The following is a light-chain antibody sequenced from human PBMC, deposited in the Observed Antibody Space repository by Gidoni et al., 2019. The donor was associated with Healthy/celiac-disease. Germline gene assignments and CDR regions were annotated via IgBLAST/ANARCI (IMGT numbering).Light chain of an antibody. CDR3: QQYNNWPPQWT. V-gene: IGKV3-15*01. CDR2: GAS. J-gene: IGKJ1*01. Sequence: EIVMTQSPATLSVSPGDRATLSCRASQRVSSNLAWYQQKPGQAPRLLLYGASPRATGIPARFSGSGSGTEFTLTISSLQSEDFAVYYCQQYNNWPPQWTFGQGTKVEIK. CDR1: QRVSSN.